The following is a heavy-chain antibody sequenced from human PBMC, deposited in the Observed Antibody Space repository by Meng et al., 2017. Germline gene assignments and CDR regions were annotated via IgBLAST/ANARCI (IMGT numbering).Heavy chain of an antibody. D-gene: IGHD3-9*01. V-gene: IGHV3-7*01. J-gene: IGHJ6*02. CDR1: GFTFSSYW. CDR2: IKQDGSEK. CDR3: ARISVGSWLFYYYGMDV. Sequence: GESLKISCAASGFTFSSYWMSWVRQAPGKGLEWVANIKQDGSEKYYVDSVKGRFTISRDNAKNSLYLQMNSLRAEDTAVYYCARISVGSWLFYYYGMDVWGQGTTVTVSS.